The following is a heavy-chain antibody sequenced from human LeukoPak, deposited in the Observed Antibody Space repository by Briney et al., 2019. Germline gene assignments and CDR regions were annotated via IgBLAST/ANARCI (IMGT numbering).Heavy chain of an antibody. D-gene: IGHD2-2*01. CDR2: IIPIFGTA. CDR3: ATQGYCSSTSCYAFDY. J-gene: IGHJ4*02. Sequence: SVKVSCKASGGTFSSYAISWVRQAPGQGLEWMGGIIPIFGTANYAQKFQGRVTITADESTSTAYMELSSLRSEDTAVYYCATQGYCSSTSCYAFDYWGQGTLVTVSS. CDR1: GGTFSSYA. V-gene: IGHV1-69*13.